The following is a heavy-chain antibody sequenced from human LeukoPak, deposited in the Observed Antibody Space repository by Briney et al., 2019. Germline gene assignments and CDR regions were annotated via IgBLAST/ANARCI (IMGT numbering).Heavy chain of an antibody. J-gene: IGHJ6*03. CDR1: GFTFSSYG. CDR3: ARDRLGGAYYYYYYMDV. V-gene: IGHV3-33*01. D-gene: IGHD1-26*01. Sequence: GGSLRLSCAASGFTFSSYGMYWVRQAPGKGLEWVAVIWYDGSNKYYADSVKGRFTISRDNSKNTLYLQMNSLRAEDTAVYYCARDRLGGAYYYYYYMDVWGKGTTVTVSS. CDR2: IWYDGSNK.